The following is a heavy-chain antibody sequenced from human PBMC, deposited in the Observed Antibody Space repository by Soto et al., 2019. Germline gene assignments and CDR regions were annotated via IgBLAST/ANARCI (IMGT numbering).Heavy chain of an antibody. Sequence: ASVKVFCKTCADRFSNDHINWVRRPLGGGLGWMGWINTGNGDTRYSQKVQGRVSITSDQSANTAYMELSSLESDDTAVYYCARDLRGLTILGVAHPGYYY. V-gene: IGHV1-3*04. CDR2: INTGNGDT. CDR3: ARDLRGLTILGVAHPGYYY. CDR1: ADRFSNDH. J-gene: IGHJ6*01. D-gene: IGHD3-3*01.